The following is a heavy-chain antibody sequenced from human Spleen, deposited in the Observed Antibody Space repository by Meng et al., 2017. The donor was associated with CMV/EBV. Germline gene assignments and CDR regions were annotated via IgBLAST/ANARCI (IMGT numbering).Heavy chain of an antibody. CDR3: ARDRYTSDWYLFDY. V-gene: IGHV3-30*04. CDR2: TSSDGYNE. CDR1: GFTFNNYP. D-gene: IGHD6-19*01. J-gene: IGHJ4*02. Sequence: SGFTFNNYPMSWVRQAPGKGLEWVALTSSDGYNEYSADSVRGRFTISRDNSKNTLYLQMNSLRAEDTAVYYCARDRYTSDWYLFDYWGQGTLVTVSS.